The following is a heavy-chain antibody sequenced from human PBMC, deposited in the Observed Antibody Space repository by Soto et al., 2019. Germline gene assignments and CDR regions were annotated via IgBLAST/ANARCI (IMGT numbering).Heavy chain of an antibody. CDR2: ISSSSSTI. CDR1: GFTFSSYS. Sequence: GGSLRLSCAASGFTFSSYSRNWVRQAPGKGLEWVSYISSSSSTIYYADSVKGRFTISRDNAKNSLYLQMNSLRAEDTAVYYCAKDPEYSSSWYLSPFDYWGQGTXVTVSS. V-gene: IGHV3-48*01. J-gene: IGHJ4*02. CDR3: AKDPEYSSSWYLSPFDY. D-gene: IGHD6-13*01.